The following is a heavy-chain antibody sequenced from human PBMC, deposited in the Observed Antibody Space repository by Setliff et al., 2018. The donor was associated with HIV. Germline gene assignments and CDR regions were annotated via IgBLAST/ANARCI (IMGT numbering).Heavy chain of an antibody. D-gene: IGHD5-12*01. Sequence: GESLKISCQAFGYKFYTSWIGWVRQMPGKGLEWMGIIYPGDSDTRYSPSFQGHVAFSVDTSISTAYLQWSSLKASDTAMYYCARQVGGYNAWGHFYSYMDVWGKGTTVTVSS. J-gene: IGHJ6*03. CDR3: ARQVGGYNAWGHFYSYMDV. CDR1: GYKFYTSW. V-gene: IGHV5-51*01. CDR2: IYPGDSDT.